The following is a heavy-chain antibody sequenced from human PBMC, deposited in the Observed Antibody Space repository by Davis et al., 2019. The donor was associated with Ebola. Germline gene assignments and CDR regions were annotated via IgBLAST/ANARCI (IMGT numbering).Heavy chain of an antibody. CDR2: IYHSGST. Sequence: SETLSLTCAVSGGSISSSNWWSWVRQPPGKGLEWIGEIYHSGSTNYNPSLKSRVTISVDKSKNQFSLKLISVTAADTAVYYCARRGYSSSWYGYFDYWGQGTLVTVSS. D-gene: IGHD6-13*01. J-gene: IGHJ4*02. CDR3: ARRGYSSSWYGYFDY. V-gene: IGHV4-4*02. CDR1: GGSISSSNW.